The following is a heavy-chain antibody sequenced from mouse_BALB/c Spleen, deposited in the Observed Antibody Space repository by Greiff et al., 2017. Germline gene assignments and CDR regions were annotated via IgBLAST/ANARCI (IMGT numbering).Heavy chain of an antibody. J-gene: IGHJ4*01. CDR3: TRERQLVAMDY. CDR1: GFTFSNYW. D-gene: IGHD6-1*01. Sequence: EVHLVESGGGLVQPGGSMKLSCVASGFTFSNYWMNWVRQSPEKGLEWVAEIRLKSNNYATHYAESVKGRFTISRDDSKSSVYLQMNNLRAEDTGIYYCTRERQLVAMDYWGQGTSVTVSS. V-gene: IGHV6-6*02. CDR2: IRLKSNNYAT.